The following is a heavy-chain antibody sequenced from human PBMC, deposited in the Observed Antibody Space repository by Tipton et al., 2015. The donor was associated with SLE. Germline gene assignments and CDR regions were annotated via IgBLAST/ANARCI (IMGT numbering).Heavy chain of an antibody. Sequence: QVQLVQSGPEVKKPGSSVKVSCKASGYSFSAYYIHWARQAPGQGPEWMGWINPDTGDTNYAPTFKGGVTMTSDTSISTAYLEVTRLTFDDTAVYFCARGPSVGAVGTFRFDPWGQGSLVTVSS. CDR3: ARGPSVGAVGTFRFDP. V-gene: IGHV1-2*02. CDR1: GYSFSAYY. CDR2: INPDTGDT. D-gene: IGHD6-13*01. J-gene: IGHJ5*02.